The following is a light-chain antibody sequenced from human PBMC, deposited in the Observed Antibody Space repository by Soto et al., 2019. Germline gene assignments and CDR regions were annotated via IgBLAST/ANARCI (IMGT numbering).Light chain of an antibody. CDR3: QQSYSTPPIT. V-gene: IGKV1-39*01. CDR2: AAS. CDR1: QSISSY. J-gene: IGKJ5*01. Sequence: DIQMTQSPSSLSASVGDRVTITCRASQSISSYLNLYQQKPGKAPKLLIYAASSLQGGVPPRFSGSGSGTDFTLTISSLQPEDFATYYCQQSYSTPPITFGQGTRLEIK.